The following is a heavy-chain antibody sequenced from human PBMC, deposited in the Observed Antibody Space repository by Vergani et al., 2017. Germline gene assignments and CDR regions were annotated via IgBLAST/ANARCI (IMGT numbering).Heavy chain of an antibody. Sequence: EVQLQESGGGLVKPGGSLRVSCAASGFTFSDFSMSWVRQAPGKGLEWVAFIGSSGPYINYADSVKGRFIISRDNTNNSLFLQLRSLRAEDAAVYYCARDCTSGGCPDNYGMDVWGRGATVTVSS. J-gene: IGHJ6*02. D-gene: IGHD2-8*01. V-gene: IGHV3-21*06. CDR1: GFTFSDFS. CDR2: IGSSGPYI. CDR3: ARDCTSGGCPDNYGMDV.